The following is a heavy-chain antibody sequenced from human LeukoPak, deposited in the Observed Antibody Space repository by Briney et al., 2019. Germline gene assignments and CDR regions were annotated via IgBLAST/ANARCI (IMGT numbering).Heavy chain of an antibody. V-gene: IGHV3-11*01. CDR3: ARDWSGYFSGDFDYFDY. Sequence: PGGSPRLSCAASGFTFSDYYMSWIRHAPGEGVERVSYICSSGRIIYYADSVKGRFTISRDNAQNSLYLQMNSLRAEDTAVYYCARDWSGYFSGDFDYFDYWGQGTLVTVCS. J-gene: IGHJ4*02. CDR1: GFTFSDYY. D-gene: IGHD5-12*01. CDR2: ICSSGRII.